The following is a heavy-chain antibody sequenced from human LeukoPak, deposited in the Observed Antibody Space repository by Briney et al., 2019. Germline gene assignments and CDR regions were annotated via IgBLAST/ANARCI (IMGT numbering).Heavy chain of an antibody. CDR2: INHSGST. CDR1: GGSFSGYY. CDR3: ARDTWIQPFYYYYYMDV. D-gene: IGHD5-18*01. Sequence: TSETLSLTCAVYGGSFSGYYRSWIRQPPGKGLEWIGEINHSGSTNYNPSLKSQVTISVDTSKNQFSLKLSSVTAADTAVYYCARDTWIQPFYYYYYMDVWGKGTTVTVSS. J-gene: IGHJ6*03. V-gene: IGHV4-34*01.